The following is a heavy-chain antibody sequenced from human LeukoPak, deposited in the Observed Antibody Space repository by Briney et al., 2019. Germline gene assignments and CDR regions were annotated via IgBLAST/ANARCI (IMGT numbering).Heavy chain of an antibody. CDR3: ARDPALGYTSGWYNWFDP. V-gene: IGHV1-18*01. Sequence: ASVKVSCKASGYTFTSYGISWVRQAPGQGLERMGWISAYNGNTNYAQKLQGRVTMTTDTSTSTAYMELRSLRSDDTAVYYRARDPALGYTSGWYNWFDPWGQGTLVTVSS. D-gene: IGHD6-19*01. CDR2: ISAYNGNT. CDR1: GYTFTSYG. J-gene: IGHJ5*02.